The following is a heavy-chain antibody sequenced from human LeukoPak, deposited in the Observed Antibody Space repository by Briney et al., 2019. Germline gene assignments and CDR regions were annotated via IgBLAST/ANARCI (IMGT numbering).Heavy chain of an antibody. D-gene: IGHD3-9*01. CDR2: ISAYNGNT. Sequence: ASVTVSCKASGYTFTSYGISWVRQAPGQGLEWMGWISAYNGNTNYAQKLQGRVTMTTDTSTSTAYMELRSLRSDDTAVYYCARVLSYDILTGYYKGGYFDYWGQGTLVTVSS. V-gene: IGHV1-18*01. J-gene: IGHJ4*02. CDR3: ARVLSYDILTGYYKGGYFDY. CDR1: GYTFTSYG.